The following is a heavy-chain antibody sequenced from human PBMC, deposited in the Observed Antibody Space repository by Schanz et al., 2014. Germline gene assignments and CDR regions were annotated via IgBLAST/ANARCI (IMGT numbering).Heavy chain of an antibody. J-gene: IGHJ4*02. CDR3: AKGLYYDNTGGGFDY. V-gene: IGHV3-21*05. Sequence: VQLLQFGGGVVQPGRSLRLSCAAYGFTLSSYAMHWVRQAPGKGLEWVSDISSGSSYANYADSVKGRFTISRDNSKNTLYLQMNSLRAEDTAVYYCAKGLYYDNTGGGFDYWGQGTLVTVSS. D-gene: IGHD3-16*01. CDR1: GFTLSSYA. CDR2: ISSGSSYA.